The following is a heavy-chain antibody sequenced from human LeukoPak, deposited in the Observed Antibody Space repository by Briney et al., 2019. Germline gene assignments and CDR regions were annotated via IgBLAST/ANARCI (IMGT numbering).Heavy chain of an antibody. V-gene: IGHV4-59*01. D-gene: IGHD3-9*01. CDR1: GGSISSYY. J-gene: IGHJ3*02. CDR2: IYYSGST. CDR3: ASSRNDILTGYNPYAFDI. Sequence: KSSETLSLTCTVSGGSISSYYWSWIRQPPGQGLELIGYIYYSGSTNYNPSLKSRVTISVDTSKNQFSLKLSSVTAADTAVYYCASSRNDILTGYNPYAFDIWGQGTMVTVSS.